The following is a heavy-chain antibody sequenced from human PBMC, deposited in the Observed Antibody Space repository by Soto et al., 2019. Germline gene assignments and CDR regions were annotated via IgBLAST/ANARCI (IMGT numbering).Heavy chain of an antibody. CDR3: ARQGKTYYGSGSYPYYYYYGMDV. CDR1: GASISSGGHS. J-gene: IGHJ6*02. CDR2: IYHSGST. V-gene: IGHV4-30-2*01. Sequence: SETLSLTCAVTGASISSGGHSWSCIRQPPGQGLEWIGYIYHSGSTYYNPSLKSRVTISVDRSKNQFSLKLSSVTAADTAVYYCARQGKTYYGSGSYPYYYYYGMDVWGQGTTVT. D-gene: IGHD3-10*01.